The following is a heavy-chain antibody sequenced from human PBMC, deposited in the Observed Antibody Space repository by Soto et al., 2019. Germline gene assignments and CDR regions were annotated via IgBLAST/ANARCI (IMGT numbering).Heavy chain of an antibody. CDR3: ARAPLEWELRGPLDY. D-gene: IGHD1-26*01. V-gene: IGHV1-18*04. J-gene: IGHJ4*02. Sequence: GASVMVSCKASGYTFTSYGISWVRQAPGQGLEWMGWISAYNGNTNYAQKLQGRVTMTTDTSTSTAYMELRSLRSGDTAMYYCARAPLEWELRGPLDYWGQRTLVTVSS. CDR1: GYTFTSYG. CDR2: ISAYNGNT.